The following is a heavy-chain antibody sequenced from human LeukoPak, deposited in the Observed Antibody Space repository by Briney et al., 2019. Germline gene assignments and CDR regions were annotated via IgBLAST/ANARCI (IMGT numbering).Heavy chain of an antibody. CDR2: INHSGST. Sequence: PSETLSLTCAVYGGSFSGYYWSWIRQPPEKGLEGIGEINHSGSTNYNPSLKSRVTISVDTSKNQFSLKLSSVTAADTAVYYCARDLGSGWFRRGIDYWGQGTLVTVSS. V-gene: IGHV4-34*01. CDR1: GGSFSGYY. D-gene: IGHD6-19*01. J-gene: IGHJ4*02. CDR3: ARDLGSGWFRRGIDY.